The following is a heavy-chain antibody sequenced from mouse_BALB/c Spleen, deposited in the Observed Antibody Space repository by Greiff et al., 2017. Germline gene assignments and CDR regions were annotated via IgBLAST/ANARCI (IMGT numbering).Heavy chain of an antibody. Sequence: EVMLVESGGGLVQPGGSLKLSCAASGFTFSSYTMSWVRQTPEKRLEWVAYISNGGGSTYYPDTVKGRFTISRDNAKNTLYLQMSSLKSEDTAMYYCARRDYAWYFDVWGAGTTVTVSS. CDR3: ARRDYAWYFDV. CDR1: GFTFSSYT. V-gene: IGHV5-12-2*01. J-gene: IGHJ1*01. CDR2: ISNGGGST. D-gene: IGHD2-4*01.